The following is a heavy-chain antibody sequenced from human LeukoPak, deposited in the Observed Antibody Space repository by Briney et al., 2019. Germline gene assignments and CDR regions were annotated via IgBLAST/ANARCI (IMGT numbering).Heavy chain of an antibody. CDR1: GFTVSSNH. Sequence: GGSLRLCCAASGFTVSSNHMSWVRQAPGKGLEWVSVIYSGGSTYYADSVKGRFTISRDNSKNTLYLQMNSLRAEDTAVYYCARHRGSERYLDAFDIWGQGTMVTVSS. J-gene: IGHJ3*02. D-gene: IGHD1-26*01. V-gene: IGHV3-66*02. CDR2: IYSGGST. CDR3: ARHRGSERYLDAFDI.